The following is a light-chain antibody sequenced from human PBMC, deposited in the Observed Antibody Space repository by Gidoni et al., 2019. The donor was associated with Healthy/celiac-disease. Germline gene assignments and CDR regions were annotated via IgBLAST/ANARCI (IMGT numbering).Light chain of an antibody. CDR1: QDISNY. V-gene: IGKV1-33*01. J-gene: IGKJ4*01. Sequence: GDRVTITCQASQDISNYLNWYQQKPGKAPKLLIYDASNLETGVPSRFSGSGSGTDFTFTISSLQPEDIATYYCQQYDNLLLLTFGGGTKVEIK. CDR3: QQYDNLLLLT. CDR2: DAS.